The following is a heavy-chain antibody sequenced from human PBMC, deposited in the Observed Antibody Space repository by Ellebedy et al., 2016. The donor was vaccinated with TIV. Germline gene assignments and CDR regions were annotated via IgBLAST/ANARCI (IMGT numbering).Heavy chain of an antibody. CDR2: IYPGDSDT. J-gene: IGHJ3*01. CDR1: GYSFTSHW. D-gene: IGHD3-3*02. CDR3: ARLQLNAAFGPDAFDV. V-gene: IGHV5-51*01. Sequence: KVSCKGSGYSFTSHWIGWVRQMPGKGLEWMGIIYPGDSDTVYSPSFQGQVTISADRSISTAYLHWSSLKASDTAMYFCARLQLNAAFGPDAFDVWGQGTTVTVSS.